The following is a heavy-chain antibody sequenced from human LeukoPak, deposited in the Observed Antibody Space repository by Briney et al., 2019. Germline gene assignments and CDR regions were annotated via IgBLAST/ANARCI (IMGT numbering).Heavy chain of an antibody. D-gene: IGHD6-13*01. CDR1: GFTFSSYG. CDR2: ISYDGSNK. J-gene: IGHJ4*02. V-gene: IGHV3-30*03. Sequence: GGSLRLSCAASGFTFSSYGMHWVRQAPGKGLEWVAVISYDGSNKYYADSVKGRFTISRDNSKNTLYLQMNSLRAEDTAVYYCARDRVGGIAAAGYADYWGQGTLVTVSS. CDR3: ARDRVGGIAAAGYADY.